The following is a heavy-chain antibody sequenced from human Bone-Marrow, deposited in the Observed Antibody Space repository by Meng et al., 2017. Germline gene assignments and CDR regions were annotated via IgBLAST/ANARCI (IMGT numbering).Heavy chain of an antibody. V-gene: IGHV4-59*08. CDR1: GGSISSYY. D-gene: IGHD3-3*02. Sequence: SETLSLTCTVSGGSISSYYWSWIRQPPGKGLEWIGYIFYSGSADYNPSPKSRVTISVDTSKNQFSLRLSSVTAADTAVYYCARHRGGTHFPDYWGQGTLVTVSS. CDR3: ARHRGGTHFPDY. J-gene: IGHJ4*02. CDR2: IFYSGSA.